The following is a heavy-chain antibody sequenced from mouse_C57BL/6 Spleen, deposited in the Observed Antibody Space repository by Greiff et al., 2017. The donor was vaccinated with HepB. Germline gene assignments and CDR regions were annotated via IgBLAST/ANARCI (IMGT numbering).Heavy chain of an antibody. CDR3: ARSIYYSTRFAY. V-gene: IGHV1-50*01. J-gene: IGHJ3*01. CDR2: IDPSDSYT. CDR1: GYTFTSYW. Sequence: QVQLKQSGAELVKPGASVKLSCKASGYTFTSYWMQWVKQRPGQGLEWIGEIDPSDSYTNYNQKFKGKATLTVDTSSSTAYMQLSSLTSEDSAVYYCARSIYYSTRFAYWGQGTLVTVSA. D-gene: IGHD1-1*01.